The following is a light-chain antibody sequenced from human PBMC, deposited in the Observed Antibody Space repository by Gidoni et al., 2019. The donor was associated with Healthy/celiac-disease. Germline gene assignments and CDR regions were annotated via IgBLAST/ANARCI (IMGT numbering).Light chain of an antibody. CDR2: GAS. V-gene: IGKV3-15*01. Sequence: EIVMPQSPATLSVSPGERATLSCRASQSVRSNLAWYQQKPGQAPRLLMYGASTRAPSTPARFSGSRSVTEFTLTISSLQSEDFAVYYCQHYNNCTPWTFGQGTKVEIK. CDR3: QHYNNCTPWT. J-gene: IGKJ1*01. CDR1: QSVRSN.